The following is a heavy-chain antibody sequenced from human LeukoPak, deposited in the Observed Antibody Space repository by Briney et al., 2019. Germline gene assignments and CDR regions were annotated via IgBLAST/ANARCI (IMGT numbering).Heavy chain of an antibody. CDR1: GGSISSYY. CDR3: ARHPLQIFGVVTREDY. CDR2: IYYSGST. D-gene: IGHD3-3*01. J-gene: IGHJ4*02. Sequence: SETLSLTCTVSGGSISSYYWNRFRQPPGKGLEWIGYIYYSGSTKYNPSLKSRVTISVDTSKNQFSLKLSSVTAADTAVYYCARHPLQIFGVVTREDYWGQGTLVTVSS. V-gene: IGHV4-59*08.